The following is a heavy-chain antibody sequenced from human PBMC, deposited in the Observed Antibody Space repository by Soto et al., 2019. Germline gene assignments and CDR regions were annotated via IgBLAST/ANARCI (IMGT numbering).Heavy chain of an antibody. Sequence: VQLVESGGGLVQPGGSLRLSCAASGFAFSSNAMSWVRQAPGKGLEWVTAISGSGYSTYYADSVKGRFTISRDNSKNTLYLQMNSLRAEDTAVYYCAKSSSSSSGYKDYYYYGMDVWGQGTTVTVSS. D-gene: IGHD6-6*01. CDR3: AKSSSSSSGYKDYYYYGMDV. CDR2: ISGSGYST. J-gene: IGHJ6*02. CDR1: GFAFSSNA. V-gene: IGHV3-23*04.